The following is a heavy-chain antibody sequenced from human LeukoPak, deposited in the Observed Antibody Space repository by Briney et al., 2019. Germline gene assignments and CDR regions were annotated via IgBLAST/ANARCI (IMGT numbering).Heavy chain of an antibody. CDR1: GGPIISHY. Sequence: PSETLSLTCSVSGGPIISHYWSWIRQPPGKGLEWIGYISNSGSTDYNPSLRSRVTISINTSKSQFYLRLSSVTAADTAVYYCARDQGSHYVDYWGQGTLVTVSS. CDR3: ARDQGSHYVDY. J-gene: IGHJ4*02. V-gene: IGHV4-59*11. CDR2: ISNSGST. D-gene: IGHD2-15*01.